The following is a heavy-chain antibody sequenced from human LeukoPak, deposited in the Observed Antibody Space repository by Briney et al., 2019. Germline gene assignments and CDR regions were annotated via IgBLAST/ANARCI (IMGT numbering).Heavy chain of an antibody. D-gene: IGHD3-3*01. CDR3: AKDFYDFWSGYQIDY. Sequence: GGSLRLSCAASGFTFSSKGMSWVRQAPGKGLEWVSAISGSGDSTYYADSVKGRFTISRDNSKNTLYLQMNSLRAEDTAVYYCAKDFYDFWSGYQIDYWGQGTLVTVSS. J-gene: IGHJ4*02. CDR2: ISGSGDST. V-gene: IGHV3-23*01. CDR1: GFTFSSKG.